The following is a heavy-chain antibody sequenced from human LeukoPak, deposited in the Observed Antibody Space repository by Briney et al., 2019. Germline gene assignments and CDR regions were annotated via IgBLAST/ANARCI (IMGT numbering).Heavy chain of an antibody. D-gene: IGHD3-3*01. CDR3: TKRLSLRFDAFDI. J-gene: IGHJ3*02. V-gene: IGHV3-23*01. CDR1: GFTFSSYG. Sequence: PGRSLRLSCAASGFTFSSYGMHWVRQAPGKGLEWVSSVSDIGPNTYYAASVKGRFTISRDTSKNTLYLQMNSLRAEDTAVYYCTKRLSLRFDAFDIWGPGTMVTVSS. CDR2: VSDIGPNT.